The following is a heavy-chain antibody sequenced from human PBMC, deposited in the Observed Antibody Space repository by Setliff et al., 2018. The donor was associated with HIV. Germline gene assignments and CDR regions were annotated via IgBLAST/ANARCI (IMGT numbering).Heavy chain of an antibody. Sequence: GASVKVSCKASGNTFNVYAISWVRQAPGQGLEWVGGLSPIRSITNYAQKFQGRVTITADKSTSTAYMELSSLRAEDTAVYYCARDWDLLDYIDYWGQGTLVTVSS. J-gene: IGHJ4*02. D-gene: IGHD1-26*01. CDR3: ARDWDLLDYIDY. V-gene: IGHV1-69*10. CDR1: GNTFNVYA. CDR2: LSPIRSIT.